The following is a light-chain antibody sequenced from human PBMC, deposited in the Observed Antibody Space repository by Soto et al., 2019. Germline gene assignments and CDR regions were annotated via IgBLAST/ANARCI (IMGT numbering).Light chain of an antibody. Sequence: DIHLTQSPSFLSVSVXDRVTIPCQPSQAVPNNMAWYQQKPGKPPTLLIYEESTLHSGVPSRCSGRKSGTEVPLTIDSLQPEDFATYYCQQVKTYPLTFGGGTKVDI. CDR1: QAVPNN. CDR3: QQVKTYPLT. V-gene: IGKV1-9*01. CDR2: EES. J-gene: IGKJ4*01.